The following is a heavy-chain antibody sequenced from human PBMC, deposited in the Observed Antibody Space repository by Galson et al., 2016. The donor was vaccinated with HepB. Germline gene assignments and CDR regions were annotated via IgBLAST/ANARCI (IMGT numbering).Heavy chain of an antibody. CDR3: ARRGCIATPARHYCDGMDV. CDR1: GFSLRTTAMC. Sequence: PALVKPTQTLTLTCTFSGFSLRTTAMCVSWIRQSPGKAPEWLALIELGDGHYYNPSLNTRLTISTDTSLNQVVLTITNMDFLDTTTYYCARRGCIATPARHYCDGMDVWGQGTTVSVSS. CDR2: IELGDGH. V-gene: IGHV2-70*01. D-gene: IGHD6-13*01. J-gene: IGHJ6*02.